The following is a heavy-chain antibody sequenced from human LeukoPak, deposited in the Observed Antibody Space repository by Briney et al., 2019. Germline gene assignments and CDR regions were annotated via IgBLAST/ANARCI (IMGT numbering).Heavy chain of an antibody. V-gene: IGHV4-34*01. CDR3: ARGGLAGSSWSWFDP. J-gene: IGHJ5*02. CDR1: GVSFSDYF. Sequence: PSETLSLTCGVYGVSFSDYFWTWIRQPPGKGLEWIGEIERGGSTVYSPTLKSRVTMSLDTSKIQFSLRLTSVTAADTAVYFCARGGLAGSSWSWFDPWGQGTLVTVSS. D-gene: IGHD6-13*01. CDR2: IERGGST.